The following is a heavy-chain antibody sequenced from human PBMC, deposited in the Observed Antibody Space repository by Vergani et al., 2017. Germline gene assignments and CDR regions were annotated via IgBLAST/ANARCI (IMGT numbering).Heavy chain of an antibody. D-gene: IGHD2-15*01. J-gene: IGHJ6*03. CDR2: IWYDGSNK. Sequence: QVQLVESGGGVVQPGRSLRLSCAASGFRFSSYGMNWVRQAPGKGQEWVAVIWYDGSNKYYADSVKGRFTNSRDNSQNTVNLQMNSLGFDDTAEYYCAKDVNGCSGISCSYYKGVWGKRDTGTV. CDR1: GFRFSSYG. CDR3: AKDVNGCSGISCSYYKGV. V-gene: IGHV3-33*06.